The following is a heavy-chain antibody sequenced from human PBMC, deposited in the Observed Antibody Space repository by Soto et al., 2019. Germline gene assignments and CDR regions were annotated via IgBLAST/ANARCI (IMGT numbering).Heavy chain of an antibody. CDR3: ARDNFNCSSTSCYPPDLLRYYYYGMDV. V-gene: IGHV3-48*02. J-gene: IGHJ6*02. Sequence: GGSLRLSCAASGFTFSSYSMNWVRQAPGKGLEWVSYISSSSSTIYYADSVKGRFTISRDNAKNSLYLQMNSLRDEDTAVYYCARDNFNCSSTSCYPPDLLRYYYYGMDVWGQGTTVTVSS. CDR1: GFTFSSYS. D-gene: IGHD2-2*01. CDR2: ISSSSSTI.